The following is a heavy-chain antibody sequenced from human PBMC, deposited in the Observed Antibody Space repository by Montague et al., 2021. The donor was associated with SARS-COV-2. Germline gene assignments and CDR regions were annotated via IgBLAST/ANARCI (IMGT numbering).Heavy chain of an antibody. J-gene: IGHJ3*01. V-gene: IGHV4-59*01. CDR2: IYYSGST. D-gene: IGHD5-18*01. CDR3: SRGSYGPYAFDS. CDR1: GGSISSYY. Sequence: SETLSLTCTVSGGSISSYYWSWIRQPPGKGLEWIGYIYYSGSTNYNPSLKIRVPISLDTSKNQFSLKLNSVTAAATAVYYCSRGSYGPYAFDSWGQGTVVTV.